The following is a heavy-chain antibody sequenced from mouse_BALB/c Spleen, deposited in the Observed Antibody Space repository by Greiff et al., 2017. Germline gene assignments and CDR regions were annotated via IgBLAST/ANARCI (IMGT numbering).Heavy chain of an antibody. CDR2: ISTYFGNT. D-gene: IGHD1-1*01. V-gene: IGHV1-67*01. J-gene: IGHJ4*01. Sequence: SGPELVRPGVSVKISCKGSGYTFTDYAMHWVKQSHAKSLEWIGVISTYFGNTNYNQKFKGKATMTVDKSSSTAYMELARLTSEDSAIYYCARGAYYGSSLYYAMDYWGQGTSVTVSS. CDR3: ARGAYYGSSLYYAMDY. CDR1: GYTFTDYA.